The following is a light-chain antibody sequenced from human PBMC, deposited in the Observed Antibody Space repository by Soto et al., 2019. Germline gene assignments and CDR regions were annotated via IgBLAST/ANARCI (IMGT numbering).Light chain of an antibody. V-gene: IGLV1-44*01. CDR1: NSNIGSNT. J-gene: IGLJ2*01. CDR2: GND. Sequence: QSALTQPPSASGTPGQRVTISCSGSNSNIGSNTVNWYQQFPGTAPRFLIYGNDLRPSGVPDRFSASKSGTSASLAISGLQSEDEADYYCAVWDDSLRGRVFGGGTKLTVL. CDR3: AVWDDSLRGRV.